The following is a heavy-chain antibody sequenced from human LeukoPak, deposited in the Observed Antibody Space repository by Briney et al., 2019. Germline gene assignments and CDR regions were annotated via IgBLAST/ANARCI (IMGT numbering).Heavy chain of an antibody. CDR2: IIPILGIA. CDR3: ARDLGDSYGNDY. CDR1: GGTFSSYA. V-gene: IGHV1-69*04. D-gene: IGHD5-18*01. Sequence: SVKVSCKASGGTFSSYAISWVRQAPGQGLEWMGRIIPILGIANYAQKFQGRVTITADKSTSTAYMELSSLRSEDTAVYYCARDLGDSYGNDYWGQGTLVTVSS. J-gene: IGHJ4*02.